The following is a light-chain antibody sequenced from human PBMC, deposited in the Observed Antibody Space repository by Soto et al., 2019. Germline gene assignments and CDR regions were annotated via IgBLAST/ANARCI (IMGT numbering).Light chain of an antibody. J-gene: IGKJ1*01. Sequence: EIVLTQSPGTLSLSPGERATLSCRSSQSVNSNYLAWYQQKPGQAPRLNIYGASTRATGIPDRFSGSGSGTDFTLTISRLEPEDVAVYYCQQYGSSPRTLGQGTKVDI. CDR3: QQYGSSPRT. V-gene: IGKV3-20*01. CDR1: QSVNSNY. CDR2: GAS.